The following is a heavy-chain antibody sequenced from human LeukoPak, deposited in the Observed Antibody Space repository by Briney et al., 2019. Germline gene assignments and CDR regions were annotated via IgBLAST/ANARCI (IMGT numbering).Heavy chain of an antibody. V-gene: IGHV3-30*03. J-gene: IGHJ1*01. CDR2: ISYDGSYK. Sequence: GGSLRLSCAASGFTFSSYDMHWVRQAPGKGLEWVALISYDGSYKYYADSVKGRFTISRDDSKNTAYLQMNSLKTEDTAVYYCTRRTYYYDSSGSPTEYFQHWGQGTLVTVSS. CDR3: TRRTYYYDSSGSPTEYFQH. CDR1: GFTFSSYD. D-gene: IGHD3-22*01.